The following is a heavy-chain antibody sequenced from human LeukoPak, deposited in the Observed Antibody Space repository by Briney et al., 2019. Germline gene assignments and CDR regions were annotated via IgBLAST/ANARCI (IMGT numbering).Heavy chain of an antibody. CDR3: ARPPDILTGKNWFDP. Sequence: GSLRLSCAASGFTFSTYWMHWVRQAPGKGLVWVSRINSDGTITDYADSVKGRVTISRDNAKNTLYLQMNSLRVEDTAVYYCARPPDILTGKNWFDPWGQGTLVTVSS. J-gene: IGHJ5*02. V-gene: IGHV3-74*01. CDR2: INSDGTIT. CDR1: GFTFSTYW. D-gene: IGHD3-9*01.